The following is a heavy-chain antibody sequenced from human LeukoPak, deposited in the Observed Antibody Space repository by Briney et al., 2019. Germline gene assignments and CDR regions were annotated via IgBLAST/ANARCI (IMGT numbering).Heavy chain of an antibody. Sequence: GASVKVSCKASGGTLSSYAISWVRQAPGQGLEWMGGIIPIFGTANYAQKFQGRVTITADESTSTAYMELSSLRSEDTAVYYCARGRLSQMVYAIGPYFQHWGQGTLVTVSS. CDR1: GGTLSSYA. V-gene: IGHV1-69*13. J-gene: IGHJ1*01. CDR2: IIPIFGTA. D-gene: IGHD2-8*01. CDR3: ARGRLSQMVYAIGPYFQH.